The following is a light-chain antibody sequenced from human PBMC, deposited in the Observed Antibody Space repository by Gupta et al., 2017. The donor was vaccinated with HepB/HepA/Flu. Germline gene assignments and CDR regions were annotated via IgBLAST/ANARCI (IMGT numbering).Light chain of an antibody. Sequence: EIVLTQSSATLSLSSGERATLSCRASQSISYFLAWYQQNPGQAPRLLIYDASNRASGIPARFSGSGSGTDFTLTIGSLEPEDFAVYYCQQRSNCPWAFGPGTTGDIK. CDR1: QSISYF. V-gene: IGKV3-11*01. J-gene: IGKJ3*01. CDR2: DAS. CDR3: QQRSNCPWA.